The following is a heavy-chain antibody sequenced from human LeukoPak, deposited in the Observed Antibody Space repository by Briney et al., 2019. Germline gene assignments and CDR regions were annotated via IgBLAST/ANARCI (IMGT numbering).Heavy chain of an antibody. CDR2: ISLTGET. CDR3: SIESGAFCPCGY. CDR1: GCTISNTNR. Sequence: SETLSLTCGVSGCTISNTNRWSWVRQPPGQGLEWIGEISLTGETNYNPSLNGRVTMSLDGSRNQLSLTLTSLNAADTALYYCSIESGAFCPCGYWGQGTLVIVPP. J-gene: IGHJ4*02. D-gene: IGHD1-26*01. V-gene: IGHV4-4*02.